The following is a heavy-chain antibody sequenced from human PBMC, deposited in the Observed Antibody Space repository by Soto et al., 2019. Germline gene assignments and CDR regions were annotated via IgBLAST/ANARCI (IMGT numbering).Heavy chain of an antibody. CDR1: GGAISSMINY. CDR2: INYSGST. CDR3: ATTPRGTAGYAFDI. V-gene: IGHV4-39*01. J-gene: IGHJ3*02. D-gene: IGHD3-16*01. Sequence: TLCLPCTVSGGAISSMINYWGWFRQPPGKGLEWIGSINYSGSTYYNPSLKSRVTISEDTSKNQFSLKLSAVTAADTAVYYCATTPRGTAGYAFDICGQGKMVIVTS.